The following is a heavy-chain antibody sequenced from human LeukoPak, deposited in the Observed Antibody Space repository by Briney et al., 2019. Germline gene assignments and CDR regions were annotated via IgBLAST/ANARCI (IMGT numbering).Heavy chain of an antibody. CDR2: IYHSGST. D-gene: IGHD6-19*01. CDR1: GGSTSSGGFS. J-gene: IGHJ4*02. CDR3: ARDGTAVAGLDY. V-gene: IGHV4-30-2*01. Sequence: SETLSLTCAVSGGSTSSGGFSWSWIRQPPGKGLEWIGYIYHSGSTYYNSSLESRVTISVDRSKNQFSLILTSVTAADTAVYYCARDGTAVAGLDYWGQGTLVTVSS.